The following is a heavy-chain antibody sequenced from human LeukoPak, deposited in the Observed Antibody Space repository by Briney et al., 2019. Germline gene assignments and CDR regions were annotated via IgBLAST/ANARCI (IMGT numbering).Heavy chain of an antibody. D-gene: IGHD7-27*01. Sequence: GGSLRLSCAASGFTVSSNYMNWVRQAPGKGLEWVSVIYSGGSGGSTYYADSVKGRFTISRDNSKNTLYLQMSSLRAEDTAIYYCARARTGDLDYWGQGTLVTVSS. V-gene: IGHV3-66*01. CDR1: GFTVSSNY. J-gene: IGHJ4*02. CDR3: ARARTGDLDY. CDR2: IYSGGSGGST.